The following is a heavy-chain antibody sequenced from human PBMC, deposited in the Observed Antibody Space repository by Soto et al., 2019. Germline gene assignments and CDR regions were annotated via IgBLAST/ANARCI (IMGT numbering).Heavy chain of an antibody. D-gene: IGHD6-6*01. CDR2: IYYSGST. CDR3: ARDAGGAIGYSSSSATSYSYSSGMDA. CDR1: GGSISSYY. V-gene: IGHV4-59*01. J-gene: IGHJ6*02. Sequence: LYLTCTVSGGSISSYYWSWIRQPPGKGLEWIGYIYYSGSTNYNPSLKSRVSISVDTSKNQFSLKLSSVTAADTAVYYCARDAGGAIGYSSSSATSYSYSSGMDAWGQGTTVTVSS.